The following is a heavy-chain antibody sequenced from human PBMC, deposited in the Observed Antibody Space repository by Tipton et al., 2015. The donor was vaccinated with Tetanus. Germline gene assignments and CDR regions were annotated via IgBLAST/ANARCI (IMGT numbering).Heavy chain of an antibody. V-gene: IGHV3-11*06. D-gene: IGHD3-10*01. CDR1: GGSISD. CDR2: ISSTSYYL. Sequence: SLRLSCTVSGGSISDKKNYWGWIRQAPGKGLEWVSSISSTSYYLYYADSVKGRFTLSRDNAKNSLYLQMNSLRAEDTAVYYCAREGSGQDFDYWGRGTLVTVSS. J-gene: IGHJ4*02. CDR3: AREGSGQDFDY.